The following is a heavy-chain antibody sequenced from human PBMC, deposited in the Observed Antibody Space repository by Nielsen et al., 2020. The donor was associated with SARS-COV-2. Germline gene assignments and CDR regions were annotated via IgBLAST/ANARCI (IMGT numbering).Heavy chain of an antibody. CDR1: GFTFHGHA. CDR3: AKDIHRGYCSGCSAFDI. V-gene: IGHV3-9*01. J-gene: IGHJ3*02. Sequence: SLKISCAASGFTFHGHAMHWVRQDPGKGLEWVSGISWNSGSIGYADSVKGRFTISRDNAKNSLYLQMNSLRAEDTALYYCAKDIHRGYCSGCSAFDIWGQGTMVTVSS. CDR2: ISWNSGSI. D-gene: IGHD2-15*01.